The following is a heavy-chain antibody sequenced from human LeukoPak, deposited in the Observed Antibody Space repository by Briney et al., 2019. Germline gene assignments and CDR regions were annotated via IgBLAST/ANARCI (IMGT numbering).Heavy chain of an antibody. V-gene: IGHV4-34*01. J-gene: IGHJ4*02. CDR3: ARCYYGSGSSFDY. CDR2: INHSGST. Sequence: NPSETLSLTCAVYGGSFSGYYWSWIRQPPGKGLEWIGEINHSGSTNYNPSLKSRVTISVDTSKNQFSLKLSSVTAADTAVYYCARCYYGSGSSFDYWGQGTPVTVSS. CDR1: GGSFSGYY. D-gene: IGHD3-10*01.